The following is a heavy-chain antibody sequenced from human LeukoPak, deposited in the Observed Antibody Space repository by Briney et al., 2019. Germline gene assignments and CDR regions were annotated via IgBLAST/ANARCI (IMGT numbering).Heavy chain of an antibody. CDR3: ARERIYFGSRGDLTDARLFYYYGLDV. V-gene: IGHV3-15*01. D-gene: IGHD3-10*01. CDR1: GFTFSNAW. Sequence: PGGSLRLSCAASGFTFSNAWMSWVRQAPGKGLEWVGRIKSKTDGGTTDYAAPVKGRFTISRDDSKNTLYLQMNSLKTEDTAVYYCARERIYFGSRGDLTDARLFYYYGLDVWGQGTTVTVSS. J-gene: IGHJ6*02. CDR2: IKSKTDGGTT.